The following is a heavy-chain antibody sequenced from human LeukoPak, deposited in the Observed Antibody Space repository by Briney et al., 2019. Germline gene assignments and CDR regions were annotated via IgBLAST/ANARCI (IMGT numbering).Heavy chain of an antibody. J-gene: IGHJ6*03. D-gene: IGHD1-26*01. CDR1: GDSVSSNSSA. CDR3: ARRLSSGSQLSHYYYMDV. V-gene: IGHV6-1*01. CDR2: TYYRSKWYS. Sequence: SQTLSLTCAISGDSVSSNSSAWNWIRQSPSRGLEWLVRTYYRSKWYSDYALSVKSRITINADTSKNQFSLQLNSVTPEDTAVYYCARRLSSGSQLSHYYYMDVWGKGTTVTVSS.